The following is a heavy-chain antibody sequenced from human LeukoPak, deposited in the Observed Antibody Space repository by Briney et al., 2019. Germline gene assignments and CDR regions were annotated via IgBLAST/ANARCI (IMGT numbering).Heavy chain of an antibody. V-gene: IGHV1-69*04. CDR2: IIPILGIA. CDR3: ARGDPSSGWYSY. D-gene: IGHD6-19*01. J-gene: IGHJ4*02. Sequence: GASVKVSCKASGGTFSSYAISWVRQAPGQGLEWMGRIIPILGIANYAQKFQGRVPITADKSTSTAYMELSSLRSEDTAVYYCARGDPSSGWYSYWGQGTLVTVSS. CDR1: GGTFSSYA.